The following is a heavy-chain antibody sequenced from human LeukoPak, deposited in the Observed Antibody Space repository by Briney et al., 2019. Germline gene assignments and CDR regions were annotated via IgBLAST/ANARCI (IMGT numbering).Heavy chain of an antibody. D-gene: IGHD1/OR15-1a*01. Sequence: GESLKISCKCSGYSFNIYWIGWVRHMPGKGLEWMGIIYPGDSDTRYSPSFLGQVTISGDKSISTAYLQWSSLKASDTAIYYCARLFDTANNFAFDIWGRGTMVTVSS. CDR3: ARLFDTANNFAFDI. CDR1: GYSFNIYW. J-gene: IGHJ3*02. V-gene: IGHV5-51*01. CDR2: IYPGDSDT.